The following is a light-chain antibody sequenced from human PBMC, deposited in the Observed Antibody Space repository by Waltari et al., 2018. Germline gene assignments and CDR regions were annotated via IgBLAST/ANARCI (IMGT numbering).Light chain of an antibody. CDR2: VAS. Sequence: ETIMTQSPATLSVSPGESATLSCRDSKNIGNNLAWYQQTPGQAPRLLIYVASSRSTGIPGRFFGAGSGTDFTLTISSLESEDFGVYYCQQYNEWPYTFGQGTKVDLK. V-gene: IGKV3-15*01. CDR1: KNIGNN. J-gene: IGKJ2*01. CDR3: QQYNEWPYT.